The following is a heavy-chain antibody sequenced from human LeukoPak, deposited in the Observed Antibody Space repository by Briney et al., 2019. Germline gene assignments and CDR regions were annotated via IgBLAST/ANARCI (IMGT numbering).Heavy chain of an antibody. J-gene: IGHJ4*02. CDR2: INHSGST. CDR1: GGSFSGYY. CDR3: ARGSGSYTGDY. Sequence: SETLSLTWAVYGGSFSGYYWSWIRQPPGKGLEWIGEINHSGSTNYNPSLKSRVTISVDTSKNQFSLKLSSVTAADTAVYYCARGSGSYTGDYWGQGTLVTVSS. D-gene: IGHD1-26*01. V-gene: IGHV4-34*01.